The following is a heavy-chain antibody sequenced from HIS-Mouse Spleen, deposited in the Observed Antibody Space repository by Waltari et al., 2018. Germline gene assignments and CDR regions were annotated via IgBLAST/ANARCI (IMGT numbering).Heavy chain of an antibody. CDR3: AKDRSVDSYFDY. J-gene: IGHJ4*02. CDR1: GFTFSSYA. CDR2: ISGSGGST. Sequence: EVQLLESGGGLVQPGGSLRLSCAASGFTFSSYAMSWVRQAPGKGLEWVSAISGSGGSTDYADSVKGRFTMSRDNSKNTLYLQMNSLRAEDTAVYYCAKDRSVDSYFDYWGQGTLVTVSS. V-gene: IGHV3-23*01.